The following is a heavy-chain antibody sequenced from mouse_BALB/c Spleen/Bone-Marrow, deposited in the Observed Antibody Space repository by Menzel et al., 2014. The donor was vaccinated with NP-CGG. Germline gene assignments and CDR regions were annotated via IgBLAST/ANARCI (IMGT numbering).Heavy chain of an antibody. V-gene: IGHV14-3*02. Sequence: VQLQQSGAELVKPGASVKLSCTASGFNIXDTYMHWVKQRPEQGLEWIGRIGPANGNTKYDPKFQGKATITADTSSNTAYLLLSNLTSEDTAVYYCARYDYEVYFDYWGQGTTLTVSS. J-gene: IGHJ2*01. D-gene: IGHD2-4*01. CDR2: IGPANGNT. CDR1: GFNIXDTY. CDR3: ARYDYEVYFDY.